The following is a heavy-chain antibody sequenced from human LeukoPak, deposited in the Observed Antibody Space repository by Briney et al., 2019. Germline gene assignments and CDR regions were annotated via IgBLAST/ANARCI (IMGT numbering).Heavy chain of an antibody. CDR3: ARPYCSSTSCYRIDY. CDR2: IYPGDSDT. CDR1: GYRFTSYW. Sequence: GESLKISCKGSGYRFTSYWIGWVRQMPGKGLEWMGIIYPGDSDTRYSPSFQGQVTISADKSISTAYLQWSSLKASDTAMYYCARPYCSSTSCYRIDYWGQGTLVTVSS. D-gene: IGHD2-2*01. J-gene: IGHJ4*02. V-gene: IGHV5-51*01.